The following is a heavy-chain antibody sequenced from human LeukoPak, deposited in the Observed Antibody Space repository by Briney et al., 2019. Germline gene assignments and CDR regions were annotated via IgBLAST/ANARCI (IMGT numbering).Heavy chain of an antibody. CDR3: ARDYLMGDSSGPPYDY. D-gene: IGHD3-22*01. CDR2: INPSGGST. V-gene: IGHV1-46*01. Sequence: ASVKVSCKASGYTFTSYYMHWVRQAPGQGLEWMGIINPSGGSTSYAQKFQGRVTMTRDTSTSTVYMELSSLKSEDTAVYYCARDYLMGDSSGPPYDYWGQGTLVTVSS. J-gene: IGHJ4*02. CDR1: GYTFTSYY.